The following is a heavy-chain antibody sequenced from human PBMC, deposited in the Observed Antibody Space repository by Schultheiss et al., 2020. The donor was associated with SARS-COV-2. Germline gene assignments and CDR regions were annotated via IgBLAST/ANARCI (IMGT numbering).Heavy chain of an antibody. D-gene: IGHD2-2*01. CDR2: IYPGDSDT. J-gene: IGHJ4*02. CDR3: ARSGCSSTSCFRFDY. V-gene: IGHV5-51*01. Sequence: GGSLRLSCKGSGYSFTSYWIGWVRQMPGKGLELMGIIYPGDSDTRYSPSFQGQVTISADKSISTAYLQWSSLKASDTAMYYCARSGCSSTSCFRFDYWGQGTLVTVSS. CDR1: GYSFTSYW.